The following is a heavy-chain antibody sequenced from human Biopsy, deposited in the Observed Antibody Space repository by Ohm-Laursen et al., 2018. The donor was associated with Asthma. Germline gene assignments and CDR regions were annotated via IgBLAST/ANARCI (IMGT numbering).Heavy chain of an antibody. CDR3: ASESYLRGFGHTLDL. CDR2: ILSDGGEP. Sequence: SLRLSCSASGFTFRHYALHWVRQAPGKGLEWVAFILSDGGEPSYADSVKSRFSISRDNSKSTVYLQMNSLRAGDTAVYYCASESYLRGFGHTLDLWGQGTQVTFS. V-gene: IGHV3-33*01. D-gene: IGHD5-12*01. CDR1: GFTFRHYA. J-gene: IGHJ5*02.